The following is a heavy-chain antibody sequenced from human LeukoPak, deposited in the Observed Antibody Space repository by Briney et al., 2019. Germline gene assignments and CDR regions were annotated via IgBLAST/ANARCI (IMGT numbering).Heavy chain of an antibody. D-gene: IGHD6-19*01. CDR2: IYYSGST. V-gene: IGHV4-59*01. Sequence: SETLSLTCTVSGGSISSYYWSWIRQPPGKGLEWIGYIYYSGSTNYNPSLKSRVTISVDTSKNQFSLKLSSVTAADTAVYYCARVHALYSSGWYYFDYWGQGTLVTVSS. CDR3: ARVHALYSSGWYYFDY. CDR1: GGSISSYY. J-gene: IGHJ4*02.